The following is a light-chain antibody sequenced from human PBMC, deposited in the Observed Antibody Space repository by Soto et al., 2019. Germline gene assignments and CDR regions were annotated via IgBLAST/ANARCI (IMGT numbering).Light chain of an antibody. J-gene: IGKJ1*01. CDR1: QSVSSD. CDR2: GAS. Sequence: EIVITQSRATLSVSXXXXXXXXXXASQSVSSDLAWCQQKPGQAPRLLIYGASTRATGIPARFSGSGSGTEFTLTISSLQSEDFAVYYCQQYNNWPWTFGQGTKVDIK. CDR3: QQYNNWPWT. V-gene: IGKV3-15*01.